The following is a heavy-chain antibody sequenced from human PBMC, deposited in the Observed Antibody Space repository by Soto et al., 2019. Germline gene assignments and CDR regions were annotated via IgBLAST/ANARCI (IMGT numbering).Heavy chain of an antibody. D-gene: IGHD4-17*01. CDR3: ARDSYGDSNWFDP. CDR2: IYHSGST. J-gene: IGHJ5*02. V-gene: IGHV4-4*02. Sequence: SETLSLTCAVSGGSISSSNWWSWVRQPPGKGLEWIGEIYHSGSTNYNPSLKSRVTISVDKSKNQFSLKLSSVTAADTAVYYCARDSYGDSNWFDPWGQGTLVTVSS. CDR1: GGSISSSNW.